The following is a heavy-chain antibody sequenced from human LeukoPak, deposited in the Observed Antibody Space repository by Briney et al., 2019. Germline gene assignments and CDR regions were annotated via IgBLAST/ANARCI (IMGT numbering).Heavy chain of an antibody. CDR3: ARDLFLAAAEREGDDY. CDR2: INPNSGGT. Sequence: ASVKVSCKASGYTFTDYYIHWVRQAPGQGLEWMGWINPNSGGTYYAQKFQGRVTMTTDTSISTAYMELSRLRSDDTAVYYCARDLFLAAAEREGDDYWGQGTLVTVSS. D-gene: IGHD6-13*01. CDR1: GYTFTDYY. J-gene: IGHJ4*02. V-gene: IGHV1-2*02.